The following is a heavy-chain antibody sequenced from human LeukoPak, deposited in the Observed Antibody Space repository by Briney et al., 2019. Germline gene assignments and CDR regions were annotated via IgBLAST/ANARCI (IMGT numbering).Heavy chain of an antibody. CDR3: VRDFRSADY. CDR2: ICPDGTVT. CDR1: GFTFSNYC. J-gene: IGHJ4*02. V-gene: IGHV3-74*01. Sequence: PGGSLRLSCAASGFTFSNYCMHWVRQIPGKGLVWVSRICPDGTVTNYADSVKGRFTISRDNAKNMVFLQMNSLRADDTAVYYCVRDFRSADYWGQGNLVTVSS.